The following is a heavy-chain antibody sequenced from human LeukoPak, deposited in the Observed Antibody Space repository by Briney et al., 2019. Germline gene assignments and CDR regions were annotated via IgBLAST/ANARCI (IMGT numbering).Heavy chain of an antibody. J-gene: IGHJ6*02. CDR1: RYTFTTSG. V-gene: IGHV1-18*01. Sequence: SVKVSCKASRYTFTTSGISWVRQAPGQGLEWMGWTNTYNGNTNYAHKLQGRVTMTTDPPTSTAYMELSSLRSEDTAVYYCARDEQWLVPISRSFYGMDVWGQGTTVTVSS. D-gene: IGHD6-19*01. CDR2: TNTYNGNT. CDR3: ARDEQWLVPISRSFYGMDV.